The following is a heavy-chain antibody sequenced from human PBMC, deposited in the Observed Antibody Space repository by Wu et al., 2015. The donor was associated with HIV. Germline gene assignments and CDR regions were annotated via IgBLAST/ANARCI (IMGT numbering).Heavy chain of an antibody. V-gene: IGHV1-46*03. D-gene: IGHD3-22*01. Sequence: QVQLVQSGAEVKKPGASVKVSCKASGYTFTSYYMHWVRQAPGQGLEWMGIINPSGGSTSYAQKFQGRVTMTRDTSTSTVYMELSSLRSEDTAVYYCAREEDYDSSGYYSFDYWGQGTLVTVSS. CDR1: GYTFTSYY. CDR3: AREEDYDSSGYYSFDY. CDR2: INPSGGST. J-gene: IGHJ4*02.